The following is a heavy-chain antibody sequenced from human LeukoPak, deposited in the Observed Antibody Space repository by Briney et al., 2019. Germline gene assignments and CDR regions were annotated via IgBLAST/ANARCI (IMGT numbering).Heavy chain of an antibody. CDR1: GFSVSATEVG. CDR2: ISGNDEK. J-gene: IGHJ4*02. D-gene: IGHD1-7*01. CDR3: VRGTVEGGFDH. V-gene: IGHV2-5*01. Sequence: SGPTLVNPTQTLTLTCSVSGFSVSATEVGLGWIRQSPGKALEWIAFISGNDEKRYTPSLRVRVSITKDTSKNQVALTMMNMDPGDTATYYCVRGTVEGGFDHRGQGTLVSVSS.